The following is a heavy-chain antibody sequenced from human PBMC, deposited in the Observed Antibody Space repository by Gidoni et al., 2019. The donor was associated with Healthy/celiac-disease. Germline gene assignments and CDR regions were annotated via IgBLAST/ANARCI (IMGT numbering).Heavy chain of an antibody. CDR3: ARDGIQLTPLYYFDY. V-gene: IGHV3-33*01. D-gene: IGHD5-18*01. J-gene: IGHJ4*02. Sequence: QVQLVESGGGVVQPGRSLRLSCAASGFTFSSYGMHWVRQAPGKGLEWVAVIWYDGSNKYYADSVKGRFTISRDNSKNTLYLQMNSLRAEDTAVYYCARDGIQLTPLYYFDYWGQGTLVTVSS. CDR1: GFTFSSYG. CDR2: IWYDGSNK.